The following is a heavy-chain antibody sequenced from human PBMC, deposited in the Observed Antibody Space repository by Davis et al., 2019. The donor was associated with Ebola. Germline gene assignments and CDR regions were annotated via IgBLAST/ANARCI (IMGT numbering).Heavy chain of an antibody. J-gene: IGHJ3*02. CDR1: GFTFSSYS. CDR2: ISYDGSNK. Sequence: GESLKIFCAASGFTFSSYSMNWVRQAPGKGLEWVAVISYDGSNKYYADSVKGRFTISRDNSKNTLYLQMNSLRAEDTAVYYCAKLLDPLAFDIWGQGTMVTVSS. V-gene: IGHV3-30*18. CDR3: AKLLDPLAFDI. D-gene: IGHD2-15*01.